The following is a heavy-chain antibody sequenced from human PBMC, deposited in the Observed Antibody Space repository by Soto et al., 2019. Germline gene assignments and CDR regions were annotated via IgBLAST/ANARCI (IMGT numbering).Heavy chain of an antibody. J-gene: IGHJ3*02. V-gene: IGHV3-23*01. D-gene: IGHD2-2*01. CDR2: ISGSGGST. Sequence: EVQLLESGGGLVQPGGSLRLSCAASGFTFSSYAMNWVRQAPGKGLEWVSVISGSGGSTYYADSVKGRFTISRDNSKNTLYLQMNRLRAEDTAVYYCAKDIVVVSAASDAFDIWGQGTMVTVSS. CDR3: AKDIVVVSAASDAFDI. CDR1: GFTFSSYA.